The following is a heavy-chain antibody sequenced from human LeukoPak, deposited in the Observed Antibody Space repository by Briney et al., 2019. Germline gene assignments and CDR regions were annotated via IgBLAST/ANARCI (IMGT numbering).Heavy chain of an antibody. Sequence: GRSLRLSCAASGFTFSSYGMHWVRQAPGKGLEWVAVISYDGSNKYYADSVKGRFTISRDNSKNTLYLQMNSLRAEDTAVYYCAKDDPPFHAFDYWGQETLVTVSS. V-gene: IGHV3-30*18. J-gene: IGHJ4*02. D-gene: IGHD3-16*01. CDR2: ISYDGSNK. CDR3: AKDDPPFHAFDY. CDR1: GFTFSSYG.